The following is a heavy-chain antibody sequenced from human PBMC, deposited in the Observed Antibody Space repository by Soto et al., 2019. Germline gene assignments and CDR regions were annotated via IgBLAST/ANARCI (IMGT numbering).Heavy chain of an antibody. D-gene: IGHD3-3*01. V-gene: IGHV1-8*01. CDR3: ARDLYYDFWSGQPYYYYGMDV. CDR1: GYTFTSYD. Sequence: QVQLVQSGAEVKKPGASVKVSCKASGYTFTSYDINWVRQATGQGLEWMGWMNPNSGNTGYAQKLQCRVTMTRNTSISTDYMELSSLRSEDNAVYYCARDLYYDFWSGQPYYYYGMDVWGQGTTVTVSS. CDR2: MNPNSGNT. J-gene: IGHJ6*02.